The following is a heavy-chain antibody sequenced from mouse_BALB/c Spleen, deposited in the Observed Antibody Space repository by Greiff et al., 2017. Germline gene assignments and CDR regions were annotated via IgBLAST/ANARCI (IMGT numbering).Heavy chain of an antibody. V-gene: IGHV5-9-4*01. D-gene: IGHD1-1*01. CDR3: AREGNYGSTPFDY. CDR1: GFTFSSYA. J-gene: IGHJ2*01. Sequence: EVMLVESGGGLVKPGGSLKLSCAASGFTFSSYAMSWVRQSPEKRLEWVAEISSGGSYTYYPDTVTGRFTISRDNAKNTLYLEMSSLRSEDTAMYYCAREGNYGSTPFDYWGQGTTLTVSS. CDR2: ISSGGSYT.